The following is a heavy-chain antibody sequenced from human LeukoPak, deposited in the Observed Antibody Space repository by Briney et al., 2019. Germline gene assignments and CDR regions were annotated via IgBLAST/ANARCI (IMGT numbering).Heavy chain of an antibody. Sequence: SETLSLTCAVYGGSFSGYYWSWIRQPPGKGLEWIGEINHSGSTNYNPSLKSRVTISVDTSKNQFSLKLSSVTAADTAVYYCAYWGSYRYLDYWGQRTLVTVSS. CDR2: INHSGST. V-gene: IGHV4-34*01. CDR3: AYWGSYRYLDY. D-gene: IGHD3-16*02. CDR1: GGSFSGYY. J-gene: IGHJ4*02.